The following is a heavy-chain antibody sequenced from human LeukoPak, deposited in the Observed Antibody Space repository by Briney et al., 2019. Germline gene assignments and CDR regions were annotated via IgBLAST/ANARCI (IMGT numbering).Heavy chain of an antibody. CDR3: ARIRTAGGPEY. J-gene: IGHJ4*02. CDR1: GYSFTSYY. D-gene: IGHD6-13*01. V-gene: IGHV1-46*01. CDR2: INPSGGST. Sequence: ASVKVSCKASGYSFTSYYMHWVRQAPGQGLEWMGIINPSGGSTNYAQKFQGRVTMTRDTSTSTVYMELSSLKSEDTAVYYCARIRTAGGPEYWGQGTLLTVSS.